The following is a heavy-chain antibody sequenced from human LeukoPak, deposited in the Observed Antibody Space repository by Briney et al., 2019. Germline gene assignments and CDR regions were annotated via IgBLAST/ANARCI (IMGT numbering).Heavy chain of an antibody. CDR1: GGFISSYY. V-gene: IGHV4-59*08. CDR3: ARTYYFGSGSYHVDY. D-gene: IGHD3-10*01. J-gene: IGHJ4*02. CDR2: IYSSGST. Sequence: SETLSLTCTVAGGFISSYYWSWIRQPPGKGLEWIGYIYSSGSTNYNPSLKSRVTISVDTSKNQFSLKLTSVTAADTAVYYCARTYYFGSGSYHVDYWGQGTLVTVSS.